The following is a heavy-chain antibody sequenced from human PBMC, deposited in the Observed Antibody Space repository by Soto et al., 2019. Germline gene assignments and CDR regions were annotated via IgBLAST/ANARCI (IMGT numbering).Heavy chain of an antibody. V-gene: IGHV4-34*01. D-gene: IGHD4-17*01. CDR3: ARHGDCYFDY. J-gene: IGHJ4*02. Sequence: QVQLQQWGAGLLKSSETVSLTCSVYDGSFSGYYWSWIRQPPGKGLEWIGEISHSGITKYNPSLKSRVTISVDTSKNQFSLRLTSVTAADTAVYYCARHGDCYFDYWGQGTLVTVSS. CDR1: DGSFSGYY. CDR2: ISHSGIT.